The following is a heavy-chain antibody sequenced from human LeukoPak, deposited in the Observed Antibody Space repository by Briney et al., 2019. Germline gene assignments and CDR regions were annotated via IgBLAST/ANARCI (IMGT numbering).Heavy chain of an antibody. CDR1: GGSISSDSYY. CDR3: ARNIAAADTEVFDY. D-gene: IGHD6-13*01. Sequence: SETLSLTCTVSGGSISSDSYYWGWIRQPPGKGLEWIGSIYYSGSTYYNPSLKSRVTISVDKSKNQFSLKLSSVTAADTAVYYCARNIAAADTEVFDYWGQGTLVTVSS. V-gene: IGHV4-39*07. J-gene: IGHJ4*02. CDR2: IYYSGST.